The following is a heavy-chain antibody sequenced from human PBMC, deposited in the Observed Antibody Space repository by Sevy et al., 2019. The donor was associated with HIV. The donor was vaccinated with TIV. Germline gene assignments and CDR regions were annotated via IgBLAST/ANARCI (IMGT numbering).Heavy chain of an antibody. CDR1: GLNVSDYF. D-gene: IGHD3-10*01. Sequence: GGSLRLSCAASGLNVSDYFMSWIRQAPGKRPEWVSYISSSGTIIYYADSVKGRFTISRDNAKNSLYLQMNSLRAEDTAFYYCARDLASGSFFSLYFDYWGQGTLVTVSS. CDR3: ARDLASGSFFSLYFDY. J-gene: IGHJ4*02. CDR2: ISSSGTII. V-gene: IGHV3-11*01.